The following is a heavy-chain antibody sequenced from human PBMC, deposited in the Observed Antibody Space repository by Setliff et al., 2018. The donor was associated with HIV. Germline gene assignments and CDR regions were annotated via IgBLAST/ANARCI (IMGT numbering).Heavy chain of an antibody. CDR2: IYYGGST. J-gene: IGHJ4*02. Sequence: PSETLSLTCSVSGASITSGGHYWTWIRQPPGKGLEWIGYIYYGGSTNYNPSLKSRVTISVDTSKNEFFLKLTSVTAADTAVYYCARPSLGIGGGSMFNNWGQGTLVTVSS. V-gene: IGHV4-61*08. CDR1: GASITSGGHY. CDR3: ARPSLGIGGGSMFNN. D-gene: IGHD3-3*01.